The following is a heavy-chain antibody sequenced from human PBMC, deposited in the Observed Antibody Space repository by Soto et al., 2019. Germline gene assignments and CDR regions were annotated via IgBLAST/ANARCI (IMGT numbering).Heavy chain of an antibody. J-gene: IGHJ3*01. CDR1: GFSLSTSGVG. D-gene: IGHD6-6*01. CDR3: ARGLATLPVFAFDV. V-gene: IGHV2-5*01. Sequence: QLTLKESGPPMVKPTKTLTLTCSFSGFSLSTSGVGVGWVRQPPGKALEWLARIYWSGDEQYSASLKSRLNNTKVTSRNQVVLILTNMDPLDTATYYCARGLATLPVFAFDVWGQGITVTVSS. CDR2: IYWSGDE.